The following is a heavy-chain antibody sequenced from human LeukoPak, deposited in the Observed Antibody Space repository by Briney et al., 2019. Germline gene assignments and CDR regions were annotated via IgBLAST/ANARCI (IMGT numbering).Heavy chain of an antibody. J-gene: IGHJ6*03. CDR2: IKQDGSEK. V-gene: IGHV3-7*01. CDR3: AREETWGLPPDYYYMDV. CDR1: GFTFSSYW. Sequence: PGGSLRLSCAASGFTFSSYWMSWVRQAPGKGLEWVANIKQDGSEKYYVDSVKGRFTISRDNAKNSLYLQMNSLRAEDTAVYYCAREETWGLPPDYYYMDVWGKGTTVTVSS. D-gene: IGHD3-16*01.